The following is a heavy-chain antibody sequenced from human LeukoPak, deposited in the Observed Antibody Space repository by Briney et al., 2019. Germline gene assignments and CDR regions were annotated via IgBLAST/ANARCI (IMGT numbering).Heavy chain of an antibody. CDR2: IMPLFGTA. D-gene: IGHD5-24*01. CDR1: GGTFNSYA. J-gene: IGHJ6*03. CDR3: ASGSLGDGYGVGDYYQYMDV. Sequence: SVKVSCKAFGGTFNSYAISWVRQAPGQGLEWMGGIMPLFGTANYAQEFQGRVTFTTDESASTAYMEVSSLRSEDTAVYYCASGSLGDGYGVGDYYQYMDVWGRGTTVTVSS. V-gene: IGHV1-69*05.